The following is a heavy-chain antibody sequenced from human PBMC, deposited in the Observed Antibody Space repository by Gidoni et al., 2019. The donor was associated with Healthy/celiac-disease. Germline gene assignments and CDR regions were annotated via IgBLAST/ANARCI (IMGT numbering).Heavy chain of an antibody. CDR1: EYTFTGYY. CDR3: ASSGLYSSGWDPVVY. J-gene: IGHJ4*02. Sequence: QVQLLQSGAEVKKPGASVKVSCKASEYTFTGYYMHWVRQAPGQGLEWMGWINPNSSGTNYAQKFQGRVTMTRDTSISTSYMELGRLGSDDTAVYYCASSGLYSSGWDPVVYWGQGTLVTVSS. D-gene: IGHD6-19*01. V-gene: IGHV1-2*02. CDR2: INPNSSGT.